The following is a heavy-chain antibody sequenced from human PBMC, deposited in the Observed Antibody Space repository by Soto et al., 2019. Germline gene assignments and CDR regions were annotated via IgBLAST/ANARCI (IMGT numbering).Heavy chain of an antibody. CDR1: GYTFTSYG. CDR2: ISAYNGNT. D-gene: IGHD4-4*01. CDR3: AKDPLLIPYSNYGRPTVDYFDY. J-gene: IGHJ4*02. V-gene: IGHV1-18*01. Sequence: ASVKVSCKASGYTFTSYGISWVRQAPGQGLEWMGWISAYNGNTNYAQKLQGRVTMTTDTSTSTAYMELRSLRAEDTAVYYCAKDPLLIPYSNYGRPTVDYFDYWGQGTLVTVSS.